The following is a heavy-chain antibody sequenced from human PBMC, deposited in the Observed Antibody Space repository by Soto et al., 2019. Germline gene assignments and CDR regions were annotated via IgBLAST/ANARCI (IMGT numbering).Heavy chain of an antibody. CDR1: GFTFSSYW. J-gene: IGHJ6*03. CDR3: ARRGYSYGYYYYYMDV. CDR2: IKQDGSEK. D-gene: IGHD5-18*01. V-gene: IGHV3-7*01. Sequence: GGSLRLSCSASGFTFSSYWMSWVRQAPGKGLERVANIKQDGSEKYYVDSVKGRFTISRDNAKNSLYLQMNSLRAEDTAVYYCARRGYSYGYYYYYMDVWGKGTTVTVSS.